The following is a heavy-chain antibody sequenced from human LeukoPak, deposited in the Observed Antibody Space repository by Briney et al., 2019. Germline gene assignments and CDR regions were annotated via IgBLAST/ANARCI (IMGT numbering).Heavy chain of an antibody. D-gene: IGHD3-10*01. Sequence: GESLKISCKGSGYSFTSYWISWVRQMPGKGLEWMGRIDPSDSYTNYSPSFQGHVTISADKSISTAYLQWSSLKAPDTAMYYCARMGYYGSGSYYYYFDYWGQGTLVTVSS. CDR1: GYSFTSYW. V-gene: IGHV5-10-1*01. J-gene: IGHJ4*02. CDR3: ARMGYYGSGSYYYYFDY. CDR2: IDPSDSYT.